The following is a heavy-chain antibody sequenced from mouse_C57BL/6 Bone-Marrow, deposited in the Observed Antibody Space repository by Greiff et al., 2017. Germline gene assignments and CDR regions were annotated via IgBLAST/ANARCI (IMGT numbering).Heavy chain of an antibody. D-gene: IGHD4-1*01. CDR2: LDPENGDT. CDR3: TTLGLGRGRLDY. CDR1: GFNITDDY. J-gene: IGHJ2*01. V-gene: IGHV14-4*01. Sequence: VQLQQSGAELVRPGASVKLSCTASGFNITDDYMHWVKQRPEQGLEWIGWLDPENGDTEYASKFQGKATITADTSSNTAYLQLSSLTSEDTAVYYCTTLGLGRGRLDYWGQGTTLTVSS.